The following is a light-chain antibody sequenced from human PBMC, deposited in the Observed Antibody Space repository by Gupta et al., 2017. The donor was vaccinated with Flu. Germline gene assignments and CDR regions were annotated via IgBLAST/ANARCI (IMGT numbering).Light chain of an antibody. Sequence: ATLSFSPGERATLSCRASQSVSKSLAWYQQKPGQAPRLIISDAAYRATGIPARFSGSGSGTDFTLTISSLEPEDFAAYYCQQRANWPPLTFGGGTXVEI. V-gene: IGKV3-11*01. J-gene: IGKJ4*01. CDR2: DAA. CDR1: QSVSKS. CDR3: QQRANWPPLT.